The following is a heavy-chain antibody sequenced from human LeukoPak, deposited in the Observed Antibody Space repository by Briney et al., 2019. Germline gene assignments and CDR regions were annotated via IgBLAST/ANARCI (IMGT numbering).Heavy chain of an antibody. CDR3: AREWRMYYYGSGSFFGDAFDI. V-gene: IGHV1-24*01. Sequence: GASVKVSCKVSGYTLTELSMHWVRQAPGKGLEWMGGFDPEDGETIYAQKFQGRVTMTEDTSTDTAYMELSSLRSEDTAVYYCAREWRMYYYGSGSFFGDAFDIWGQGTMVTVSS. J-gene: IGHJ3*02. CDR1: GYTLTELS. CDR2: FDPEDGET. D-gene: IGHD3-10*01.